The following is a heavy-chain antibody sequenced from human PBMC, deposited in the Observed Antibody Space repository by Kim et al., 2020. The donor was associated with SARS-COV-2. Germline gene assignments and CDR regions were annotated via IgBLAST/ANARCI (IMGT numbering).Heavy chain of an antibody. CDR3: ARVGWGYSSSWFGYYYYMEV. D-gene: IGHD6-13*01. CDR1: GYTFTSYD. CDR2: MNPNSGNT. V-gene: IGHV1-8*01. Sequence: ASVKVSCKASGYTFTSYDINWVRQATGQGLEWMGWMNPNSGNTGYAQKFQGRVTMTRNTSISTAYMELSSLRSEDTAVYYFARVGWGYSSSWFGYYYYMEVWRKETTVTVTS. J-gene: IGHJ6*03.